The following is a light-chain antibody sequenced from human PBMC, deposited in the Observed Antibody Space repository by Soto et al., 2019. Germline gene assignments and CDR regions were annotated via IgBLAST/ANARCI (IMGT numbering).Light chain of an antibody. J-gene: IGLJ2*01. CDR2: DVK. CDR3: SSYTSSSSVI. V-gene: IGLV2-14*01. Sequence: QPASVSGSPGQSIAISCTGTSSDVGAYDYVSWYQQHPGKAPKLMIYDVKYRPSGVSNRFSGSKSGNTASLTISGLQAEDEADYYCSSYTSSSSVIFGGGTQLTVL. CDR1: SSDVGAYDY.